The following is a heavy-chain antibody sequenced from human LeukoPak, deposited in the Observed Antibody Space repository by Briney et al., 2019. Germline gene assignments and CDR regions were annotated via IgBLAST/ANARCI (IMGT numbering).Heavy chain of an antibody. D-gene: IGHD5-18*01. CDR3: ARSTGYSYGPYYYYYYGMDV. CDR1: GGSFSGYY. V-gene: IGHV4-34*01. CDR2: INHSGST. Sequence: SETLSLTCAVYGGSFSGYYWSWIRQPPGKGLEWIGEINHSGSTNYNPSLKSRVTISVDTSKNQFSLKLSSVTAAETAVYYCARSTGYSYGPYYYYYYGMDVWGQGTTVTVSS. J-gene: IGHJ6*02.